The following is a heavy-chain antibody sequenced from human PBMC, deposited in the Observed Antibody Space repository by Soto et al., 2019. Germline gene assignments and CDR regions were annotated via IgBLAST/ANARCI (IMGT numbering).Heavy chain of an antibody. J-gene: IGHJ4*02. V-gene: IGHV3-23*01. Sequence: EVQLLESGGGLVQPGGSLRLSCAASGFTFSSYAMSWVRQAPGKGLEWVSAISGSGGSTYYADSVKGRFTISRDNSKNALYLQMNRLIDEDTAVYYCAKDSITYYDYILGSYPPLYYFDYWGQGTLVTVSS. CDR2: ISGSGGST. D-gene: IGHD3-16*02. CDR1: GFTFSSYA. CDR3: AKDSITYYDYILGSYPPLYYFDY.